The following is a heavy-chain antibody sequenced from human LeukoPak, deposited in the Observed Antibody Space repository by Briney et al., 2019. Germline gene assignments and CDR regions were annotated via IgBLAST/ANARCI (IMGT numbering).Heavy chain of an antibody. CDR2: IYYSGST. J-gene: IGHJ4*02. D-gene: IGHD6-19*01. CDR3: ARGHGWDFDY. Sequence: SETLSLTCTLSGGSISSGDYYWSWIRQPPGKGLEWIGYIYYSGSTYYNPSLKSRVTISVDTSKNQFSLKLSSVTAADTVVYYWARGHGWDFDYWGQGTLVTVSS. V-gene: IGHV4-30-4*01. CDR1: GGSISSGDYY.